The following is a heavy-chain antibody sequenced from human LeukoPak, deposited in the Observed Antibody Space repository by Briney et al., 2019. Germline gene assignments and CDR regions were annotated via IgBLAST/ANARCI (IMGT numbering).Heavy chain of an antibody. CDR3: AGGRRAALEWLPQAFDI. J-gene: IGHJ3*02. Sequence: SETLSLTCAVYGGSFSGYYWSWIRQPPGKGLEWIGEINHSGSTNYNPSLKSRVTISVDTSKNQFSLKLSSVTAADTAGYYCAGGRRAALEWLPQAFDIWGQGTMVTVSS. CDR1: GGSFSGYY. V-gene: IGHV4-34*01. CDR2: INHSGST. D-gene: IGHD3-3*01.